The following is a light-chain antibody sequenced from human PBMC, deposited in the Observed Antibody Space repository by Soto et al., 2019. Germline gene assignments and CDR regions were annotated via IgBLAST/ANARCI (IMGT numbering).Light chain of an antibody. J-gene: IGKJ5*01. CDR3: QQYSDLPMT. CDR2: GAS. V-gene: IGKV3-20*01. Sequence: EIVMTQSPGTLSVSPGERVTLSCRASQSVGNNLAWHQQKPGQAPRLLIYGASRRATGIPDRFSGSASGTDFTLTISRLEPEDFAVYFCQQYSDLPMTFGQGTRLEIK. CDR1: QSVGNN.